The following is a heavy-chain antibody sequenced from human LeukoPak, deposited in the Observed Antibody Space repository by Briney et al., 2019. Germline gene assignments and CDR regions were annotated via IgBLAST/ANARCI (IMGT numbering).Heavy chain of an antibody. CDR2: ISGSGGST. D-gene: IGHD3-10*01. CDR1: GFTFSSYA. Sequence: PGGSLRLSCAASGFTFSSYAMSWVRQAPGKGLEWVSAISGSGGSTYYADSVKGRFTISRDNSKNTLYLQMNSLRAEDTAVYYCAKDTTSFITMVRGVNLYWGQGTLVTVSS. J-gene: IGHJ4*02. CDR3: AKDTTSFITMVRGVNLY. V-gene: IGHV3-23*01.